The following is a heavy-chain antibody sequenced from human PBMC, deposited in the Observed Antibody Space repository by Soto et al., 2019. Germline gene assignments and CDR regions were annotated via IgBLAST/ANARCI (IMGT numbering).Heavy chain of an antibody. CDR1: GGSISSGDYY. D-gene: IGHD1-7*01. J-gene: IGHJ5*02. V-gene: IGHV4-30-4*01. Sequence: SETLSLTCTVSGGSISSGDYYWSWIRQPPGKGLGWIGYIYYSGSTYYNPSLKSRVTISVDTSQNQFSLKLSSVTAADTAVYYCARADRTNCWFDPWGQGTLVTVSS. CDR3: ARADRTNCWFDP. CDR2: IYYSGST.